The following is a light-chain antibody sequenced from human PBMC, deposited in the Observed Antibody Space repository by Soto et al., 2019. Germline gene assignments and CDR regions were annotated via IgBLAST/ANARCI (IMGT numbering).Light chain of an antibody. J-gene: IGKJ1*01. CDR2: GAY. V-gene: IGKV3-20*01. CDR3: KQSGSSPWT. Sequence: EIGLTQSAVTLSFSPGERATLSCRASQSVSRSYLAWYQQKPGQAPRVLIYGAYSRANGIPDRSSGSGYGTDFTLNINGLETEDFALYYCKQSGSSPWTLGQGNTADIK. CDR1: QSVSRSY.